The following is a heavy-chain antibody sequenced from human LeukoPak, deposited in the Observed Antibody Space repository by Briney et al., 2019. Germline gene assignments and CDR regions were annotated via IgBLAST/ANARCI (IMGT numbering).Heavy chain of an antibody. V-gene: IGHV1-8*01. Sequence: ASVKASCKASGYTFTSYDINWVRQATGQGLEWMGWMNPNSGNTGYAQKFQGRVTMTRNTSISTAYMELSSLRSEDTAVYYCARGWIAAASLFDPWGQGTLVTVSS. J-gene: IGHJ5*02. D-gene: IGHD6-13*01. CDR1: GYTFTSYD. CDR3: ARGWIAAASLFDP. CDR2: MNPNSGNT.